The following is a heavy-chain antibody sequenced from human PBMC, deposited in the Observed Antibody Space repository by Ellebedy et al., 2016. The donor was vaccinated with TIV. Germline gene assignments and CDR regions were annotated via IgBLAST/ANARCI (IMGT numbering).Heavy chain of an antibody. Sequence: ASVKVSXXVSGYTLTELSMHWVRQAPGKGLEWMGGFDPEDGETIYAQKFQGRVTMTEDTSTDTAYMELSSLRSEDTAVYYCATASPLGYSYGYYFDYWGQGNLVTVSS. CDR3: ATASPLGYSYGYYFDY. V-gene: IGHV1-24*01. CDR2: FDPEDGET. D-gene: IGHD5-18*01. J-gene: IGHJ4*02. CDR1: GYTLTELS.